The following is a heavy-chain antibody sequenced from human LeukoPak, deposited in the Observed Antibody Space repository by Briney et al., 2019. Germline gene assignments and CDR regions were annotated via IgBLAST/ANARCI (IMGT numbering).Heavy chain of an antibody. Sequence: GGSLRLSCAASGFTVSSNYMSWVRQAPGKGLEWVSVIYSGGSTYYADSVKGRFTISRDNSKNTLYLQMNSLRAEDTAVYYCAKDEGYCSSTSCYGHFGYWGQGTLVTVSS. CDR2: IYSGGST. CDR3: AKDEGYCSSTSCYGHFGY. J-gene: IGHJ4*02. V-gene: IGHV3-53*01. D-gene: IGHD2-2*01. CDR1: GFTVSSNY.